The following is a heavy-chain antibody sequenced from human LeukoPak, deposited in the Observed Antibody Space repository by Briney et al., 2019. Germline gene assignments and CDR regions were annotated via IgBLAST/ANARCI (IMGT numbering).Heavy chain of an antibody. V-gene: IGHV3-11*04. J-gene: IGHJ4*02. CDR1: GFTFSDYY. CDR2: ISSSGSTI. Sequence: GGSLRLSCAASGFTFSDYYMSWIRQAPGKGLEWVSYISSSGSTIYYADSVKGRFTISRDNAKNSLYLQMNSLRAEDTAIYYCARIMVATTREAFDYWGQGTRVTVSS. CDR3: ARIMVATTREAFDY. D-gene: IGHD5-12*01.